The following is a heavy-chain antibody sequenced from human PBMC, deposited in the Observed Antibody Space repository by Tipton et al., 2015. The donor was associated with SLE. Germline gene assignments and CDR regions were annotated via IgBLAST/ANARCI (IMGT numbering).Heavy chain of an antibody. CDR3: AREWSILEVIYYFDY. V-gene: IGHV4-38-2*02. D-gene: IGHD3-9*01. J-gene: IGHJ4*02. CDR2: IYYTGST. CDR1: GYSISSGYY. Sequence: LRLSCTVSGYSISSGYYWGWIRQPPGRGLEWIGSIYYTGSTYNNPSLKSRGTISVDTSKNRFSLKLTSVTAADTAVYYCAREWSILEVIYYFDYWGQGTLVTVSS.